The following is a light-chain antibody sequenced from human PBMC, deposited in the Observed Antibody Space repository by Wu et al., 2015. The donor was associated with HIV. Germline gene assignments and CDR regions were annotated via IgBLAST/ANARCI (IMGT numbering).Light chain of an antibody. CDR2: GAS. V-gene: IGKV3-20*01. CDR3: QQYGGSPYS. CDR1: QSVSSNY. J-gene: IGKJ2*03. Sequence: EIVLTQSPGTLSLSPGERATLSCRASQSVSSNYLAWYQQKPGQAPRLLMYGASSRATGVADRFSGSGSGTDFTLTISRLEPEDFAVYYCQQYGGSPYSFGQGTKLEIK.